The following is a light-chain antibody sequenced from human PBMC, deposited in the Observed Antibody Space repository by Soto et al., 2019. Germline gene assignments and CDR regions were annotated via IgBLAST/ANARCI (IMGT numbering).Light chain of an antibody. CDR3: QQYGSSLCT. CDR1: QSVSSSY. J-gene: IGKJ1*01. Sequence: EIGLKQSPITLSLSTGERATLSCRASQSVSSSYLAWYQQIPGQAPRLLIYGASSRATGIPDRFSGSVSGTDFTRTICRLEPAHLTLYSGQQYGSSLCTFGQGTKVDIK. V-gene: IGKV3-20*01. CDR2: GAS.